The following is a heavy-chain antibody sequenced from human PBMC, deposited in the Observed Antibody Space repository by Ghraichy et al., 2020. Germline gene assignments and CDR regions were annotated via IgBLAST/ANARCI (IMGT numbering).Heavy chain of an antibody. CDR3: ARDRIAVAGTGLYFQH. J-gene: IGHJ1*01. CDR2: IIPIFGTA. Sequence: SVKVSCKASGGTFSSYAISWVRQAPGHGLEWMGGIIPIFGTANYAQKFQGRVTITADESTSTAYMELNSLRSEDTAVYYCARDRIAVAGTGLYFQHWGQGTLVTVSS. D-gene: IGHD6-19*01. V-gene: IGHV1-69*13. CDR1: GGTFSSYA.